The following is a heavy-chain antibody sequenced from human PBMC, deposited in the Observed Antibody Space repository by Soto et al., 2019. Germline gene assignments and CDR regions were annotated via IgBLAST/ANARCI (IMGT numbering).Heavy chain of an antibody. V-gene: IGHV4-4*02. Sequence: PSETLSLTCAVSGDSISSLNWWNWVRQSPGKGLEWIGEIYHSGRINYNPSLKTRVTISVDSSKNQFSLNLTSLTAADTAMYYCTRVKRYCSTSSCYFDIWGQGTMVT. CDR2: IYHSGRI. D-gene: IGHD2-2*01. CDR1: GDSISSLNW. CDR3: TRVKRYCSTSSCYFDI. J-gene: IGHJ3*02.